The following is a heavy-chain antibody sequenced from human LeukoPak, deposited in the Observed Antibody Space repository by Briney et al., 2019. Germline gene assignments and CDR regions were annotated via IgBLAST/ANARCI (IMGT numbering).Heavy chain of an antibody. Sequence: PSETLSLTCTVSGGSISSYYWSWIRQPPGKGLEWIGYINYSGSTNYNPSLKSRVTISVDTSKNQFSLKLSSATAADTAVYYCARGAGWWGSWGQGTLVTVSS. V-gene: IGHV4-59*08. D-gene: IGHD2-15*01. CDR2: INYSGST. J-gene: IGHJ5*02. CDR3: ARGAGWWGS. CDR1: GGSISSYY.